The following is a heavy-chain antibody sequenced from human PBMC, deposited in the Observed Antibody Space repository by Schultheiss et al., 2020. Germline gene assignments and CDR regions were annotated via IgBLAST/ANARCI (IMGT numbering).Heavy chain of an antibody. CDR1: GFTFSNYA. CDR3: AKGDYGAFDY. D-gene: IGHD4/OR15-4a*01. Sequence: GESLKISCAASGFTFSNYAMSWVRQAPGKGLEWVSGISASGGSTYYADSVKGRFTIFRDNSKNTLYLQMNSLRAEDTAVYYCAKGDYGAFDYWGQGTLVTVSS. CDR2: ISASGGST. V-gene: IGHV3-23*01. J-gene: IGHJ4*02.